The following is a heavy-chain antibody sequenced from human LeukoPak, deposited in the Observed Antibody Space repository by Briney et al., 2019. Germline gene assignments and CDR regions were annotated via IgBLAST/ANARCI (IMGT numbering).Heavy chain of an antibody. CDR1: GGSISSYY. CDR3: ARGVWFGGNNPPYFDY. J-gene: IGHJ4*02. V-gene: IGHV4-30-4*01. D-gene: IGHD3-10*01. CDR2: IYYSGST. Sequence: PSETLSLTCTLSGGSISSYYWSWIRQPPGKGLEWIGYIYYSGSTYYNPSLKSRVTISVDTSKNQFSLKLSSVTAADTAVYYCARGVWFGGNNPPYFDYWGQGTLVTVSS.